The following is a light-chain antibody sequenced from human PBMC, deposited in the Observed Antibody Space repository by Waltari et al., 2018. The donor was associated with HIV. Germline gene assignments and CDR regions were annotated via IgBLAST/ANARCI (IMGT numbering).Light chain of an antibody. V-gene: IGKV3-15*01. J-gene: IGKJ4*01. CDR3: QQYDDWTV. Sequence: EAVMPQSPATLSVSPGETATLSCSASTGINNNLAWYQQKPGQAPRLLIFDTSASAPGIPDRFSGSGSGTEFTLTISSLQSEDFAVYYCQQYDDWTVFGGGTKVDIK. CDR1: TGINNN. CDR2: DTS.